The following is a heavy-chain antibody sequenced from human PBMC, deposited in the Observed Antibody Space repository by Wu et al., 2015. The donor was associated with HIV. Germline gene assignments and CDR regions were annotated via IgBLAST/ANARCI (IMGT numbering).Heavy chain of an antibody. J-gene: IGHJ6*02. D-gene: IGHD6-19*01. CDR3: VRDQQWPPEYYHYYGMDV. Sequence: QVQLVQSGAEVKKSGSSVRVSCKASGDTLITYGVNWLRQAPGQGLEWMGGIIPMFGTTDYAQKFQDRVTITADKSTRTAYMDLNNLTSDDTAVYYCVRDQQWPPEYYHYYGMDVWGQGTTITVSS. V-gene: IGHV1-69*14. CDR1: GDTLITYG. CDR2: IIPMFGTT.